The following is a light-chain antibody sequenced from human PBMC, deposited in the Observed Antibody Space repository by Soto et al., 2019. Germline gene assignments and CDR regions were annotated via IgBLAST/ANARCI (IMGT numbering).Light chain of an antibody. V-gene: IGLV2-14*01. J-gene: IGLJ2*01. CDR2: EVS. Sequence: QSALTQPASGSGSTAQSITLSCTGTSSDVGGYNYVSWYQQHPGKAPKLMIYEVSNRPSGVSNRFSGSKSGNTACLTISGLQAEGEGDYYCSSYTTSSAPVLFGGVTNLT. CDR1: SSDVGGYNY. CDR3: SSYTTSSAPVL.